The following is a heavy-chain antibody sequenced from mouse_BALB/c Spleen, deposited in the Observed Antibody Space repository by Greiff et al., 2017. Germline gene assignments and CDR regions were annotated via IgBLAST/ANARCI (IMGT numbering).Heavy chain of an antibody. CDR1: GFTFSSFG. D-gene: IGHD2-4*01. CDR3: ASATMITTDAMDY. Sequence: DVQLQESGGGLVQPGGSRKLSCAASGFTFSSFGMHWVRQAPEKGLEWVAYISSGSSTIYYADTVKGRFTISRDNPKNTLFLQMTSLRSEDTAMYYCASATMITTDAMDYWGQGTSVTVSS. V-gene: IGHV5-17*02. CDR2: ISSGSSTI. J-gene: IGHJ4*01.